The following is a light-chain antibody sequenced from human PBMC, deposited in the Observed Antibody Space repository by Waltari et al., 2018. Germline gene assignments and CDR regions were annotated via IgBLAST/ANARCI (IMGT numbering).Light chain of an antibody. J-gene: IGKJ5*01. V-gene: IGKV1-39*01. CDR3: QQSYSTPPA. Sequence: DIQMIQSPSSLSASVGDRVTITCRASQSISSYLNWFQQKPGKAPKLLIYAASNLQSGVPSRFSGSGSGTDFTLTISSLQPEDFATYYCQQSYSTPPAFGQGTRLEIK. CDR1: QSISSY. CDR2: AAS.